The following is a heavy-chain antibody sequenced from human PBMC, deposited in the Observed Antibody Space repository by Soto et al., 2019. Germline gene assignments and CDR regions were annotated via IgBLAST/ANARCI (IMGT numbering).Heavy chain of an antibody. CDR1: GYTFTGYY. Sequence: ASVKVSCKASGYTFTGYYIHWVREAPGQGLEWMGWINPQTGGTSYAQKFQGRVTLSRDTSINTAYLELSRLTFDDAAVYFCAPEIPQAISDGMDDWGQGTTVTVSS. CDR3: APEIPQAISDGMDD. V-gene: IGHV1-2*02. J-gene: IGHJ6*02. CDR2: INPQTGGT. D-gene: IGHD3-9*01.